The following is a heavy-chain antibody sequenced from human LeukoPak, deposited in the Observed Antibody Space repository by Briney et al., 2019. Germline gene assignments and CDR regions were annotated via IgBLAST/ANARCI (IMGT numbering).Heavy chain of an antibody. Sequence: ASVKVSCKASGYTFTSYDINWVRQATGQGLEYMGWMNPNSGNTGYAQKFQGRVTITRNTSISTAYMELSSLRSEDTAVYYCASGAAAGLFDYWGQGTLVTVSS. CDR2: MNPNSGNT. D-gene: IGHD6-13*01. CDR1: GYTFTSYD. CDR3: ASGAAAGLFDY. J-gene: IGHJ4*02. V-gene: IGHV1-8*03.